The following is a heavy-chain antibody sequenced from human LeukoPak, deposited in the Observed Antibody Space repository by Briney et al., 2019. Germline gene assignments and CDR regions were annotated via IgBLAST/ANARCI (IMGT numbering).Heavy chain of an antibody. CDR3: ASHSPEGGPTDYYYYGMDV. Sequence: GASVKVSCKASGYTFTSYGISWVRQAPGQGLEWMGWISAYNGNTNYAQKLQGRVTMTTDTSTSTAYMELRSLRSDDTAVYYCASHSPEGGPTDYYYYGMDVWGQGTTVTVSS. V-gene: IGHV1-18*01. D-gene: IGHD2-15*01. CDR1: GYTFTSYG. J-gene: IGHJ6*02. CDR2: ISAYNGNT.